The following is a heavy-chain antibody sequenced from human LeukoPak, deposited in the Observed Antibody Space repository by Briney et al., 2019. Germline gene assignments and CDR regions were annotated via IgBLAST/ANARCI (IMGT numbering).Heavy chain of an antibody. CDR2: IYYSGST. J-gene: IGHJ1*01. CDR3: ARHAYCGGDCKESLPEYFQH. Sequence: SETLSLTCTVSGGSISSSSYYWGWIRQPPGKGLEWIGSIYYSGSTYYNPSLKSRVTISVDTSKNQFSLKLSSVTAADTAVYYCARHAYCGGDCKESLPEYFQHWGQGTLVTASS. D-gene: IGHD2-21*02. CDR1: GGSISSSSYY. V-gene: IGHV4-39*01.